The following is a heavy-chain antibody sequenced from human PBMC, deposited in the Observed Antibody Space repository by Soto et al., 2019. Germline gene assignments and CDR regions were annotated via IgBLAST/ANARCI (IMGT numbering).Heavy chain of an antibody. Sequence: NPSRVSGGSVSSYCICRVIKRRGKGLAWMRNIYPGDSDTRYSPSFHGQVTISADKSISTAYLQWSSLKASDTAMYYCSPHGNRIRDCSTVMDFLVQGTTV. CDR2: IYPGDSDT. D-gene: IGHD2-21*02. J-gene: IGHJ6*02. CDR1: GGSVSSYC. V-gene: IGHV5-51*01. CDR3: SPHGNRIRDCSTVMDF.